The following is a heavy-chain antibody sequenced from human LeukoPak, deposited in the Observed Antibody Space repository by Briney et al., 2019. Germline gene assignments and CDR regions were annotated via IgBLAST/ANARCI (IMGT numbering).Heavy chain of an antibody. D-gene: IGHD2/OR15-2a*01. Sequence: GGSLRLSCAASGFTFSSYWMHWVRQAPGKGLVWVSRINSDGSSTNYADSVKGRFTISRDNSKNTLYLQMNSLRAEDTAVYYCATSNRAYAFDYWGQGTLVTVSS. CDR2: INSDGSST. CDR3: ATSNRAYAFDY. V-gene: IGHV3-74*01. J-gene: IGHJ4*02. CDR1: GFTFSSYW.